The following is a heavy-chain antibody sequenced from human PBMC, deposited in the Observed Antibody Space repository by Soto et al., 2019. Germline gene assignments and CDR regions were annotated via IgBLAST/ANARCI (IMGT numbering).Heavy chain of an antibody. D-gene: IGHD3-10*01. J-gene: IGHJ4*02. V-gene: IGHV3-33*01. CDR3: ARDPGRGEPPFDH. CDR1: GFNFKNYG. Sequence: QVQLVESGGGVVQPGVSLRLSCAASGFNFKNYGMHWVRQGPGKGLEWVAVVWNDGPNKYYAASFQGRVTISRDKSKNTVYLQLNSLRVDDTAVYKCARDPGRGEPPFDHWGQCTLVTVSS. CDR2: VWNDGPNK.